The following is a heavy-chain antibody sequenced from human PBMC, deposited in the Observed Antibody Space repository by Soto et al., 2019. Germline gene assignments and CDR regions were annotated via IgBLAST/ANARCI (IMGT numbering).Heavy chain of an antibody. CDR1: GFTFSGYA. CDR3: ARGETGDSYYDFWSGNYYYYGMDV. CDR2: ISGSGGST. D-gene: IGHD3-3*01. Sequence: PGGSLRLSCAASGFTFSGYAMSWVRQAPGKGLEWVSAISGSGGSTYYADSVKGRFTISRDNAKNTLYLQMNSLRAEDTAVYYCARGETGDSYYDFWSGNYYYYGMDVWGQGTTVTVSS. J-gene: IGHJ6*02. V-gene: IGHV3-23*01.